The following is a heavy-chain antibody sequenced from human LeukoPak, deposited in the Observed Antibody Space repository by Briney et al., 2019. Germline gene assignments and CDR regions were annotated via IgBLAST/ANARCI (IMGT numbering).Heavy chain of an antibody. D-gene: IGHD4-17*01. CDR1: GFTFSSYA. CDR2: ISGSGGST. Sequence: GGSLRLSCAASGFTFSSYAMSWVRQAPGKGLEWVSAISGSGGSTYYADSVKGRFTISRDNAKNSLYLQMNSLRAEDTAVYYCARLDYGRIGYWGQGTLVTVSS. V-gene: IGHV3-23*01. CDR3: ARLDYGRIGY. J-gene: IGHJ4*02.